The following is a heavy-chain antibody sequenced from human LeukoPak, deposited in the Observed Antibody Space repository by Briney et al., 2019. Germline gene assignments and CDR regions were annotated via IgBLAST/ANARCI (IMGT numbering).Heavy chain of an antibody. D-gene: IGHD3-10*01. V-gene: IGHV4-59*01. CDR3: ARLTTRPGGIRRLIMDF. J-gene: IGHJ4*02. CDR1: NVSISGDY. Sequence: PSETLSLTCSVSNVSISGDYWTWIRQPPGRGLEWIVYIYYSGGTTYNPSLESRATISLDPYRNQFSLKLTSMSAADTAVYYCARLTTRPGGIRRLIMDFWGQGTLVTVSS. CDR2: IYYSGGT.